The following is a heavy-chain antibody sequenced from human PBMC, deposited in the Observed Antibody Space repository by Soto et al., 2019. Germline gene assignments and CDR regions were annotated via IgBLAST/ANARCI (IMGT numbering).Heavy chain of an antibody. J-gene: IGHJ6*02. CDR1: GDSVSSNSAA. V-gene: IGHV6-1*01. CDR3: ARYVLGYCIGASCQELHIYYCYGTDV. CDR2: TYYRSKWYN. D-gene: IGHD2-15*01. Sequence: SHTLSLTCVISGDSVSSNSAAWNWIRQSPSRGLEWLGRTYYRSKWYNDYEVSVKSRITINPDTSKNQFSLQLNSVTPEDTAVYYWARYVLGYCIGASCQELHIYYCYGTDVWGQATTVNVSS.